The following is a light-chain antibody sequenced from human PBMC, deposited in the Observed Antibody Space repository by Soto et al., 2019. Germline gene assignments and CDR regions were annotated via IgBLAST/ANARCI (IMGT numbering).Light chain of an antibody. Sequence: DIQMTQSPSSLSAFVGDRVTITCRASQSISSYLNWYQQKPGKAPKLLIYTASNLQSGVPSRFSGSGSGTDFTLTISSLQPEDFAIYYCQESYSTFYTFGQGTKLEIK. CDR1: QSISSY. CDR3: QESYSTFYT. V-gene: IGKV1-39*01. J-gene: IGKJ2*01. CDR2: TAS.